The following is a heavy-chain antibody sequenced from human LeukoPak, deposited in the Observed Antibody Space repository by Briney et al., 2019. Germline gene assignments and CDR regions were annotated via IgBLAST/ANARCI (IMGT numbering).Heavy chain of an antibody. D-gene: IGHD4-17*01. CDR1: GFTFSSYA. Sequence: GGSLRLSCAASGFTFSSYAMSWVRQAPGKGLEWVSAISGSGGSTYYADSVKGRFTISRDNSKNTLYLQMNSLRAEDTAVYYCAKDLFKVTSEASFDYWGQGTLVTVSS. V-gene: IGHV3-23*01. CDR3: AKDLFKVTSEASFDY. CDR2: ISGSGGST. J-gene: IGHJ4*02.